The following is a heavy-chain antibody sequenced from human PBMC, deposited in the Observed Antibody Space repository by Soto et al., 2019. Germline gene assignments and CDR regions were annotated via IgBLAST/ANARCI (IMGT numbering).Heavy chain of an antibody. CDR2: ISSSSSYI. V-gene: IGHV3-21*01. J-gene: IGHJ4*02. D-gene: IGHD2-8*01. CDR3: ARGYCTNGVCDESDY. CDR1: GFTFSSYS. Sequence: GGSLRLSCAASGFTFSSYSMNWVRQAPGKGLEWVSSISSSSSYIYYADSVKGRFTISRDNAKNSLYLQMNSLRAEDTAVYYCARGYCTNGVCDESDYWGQGTLVTVSS.